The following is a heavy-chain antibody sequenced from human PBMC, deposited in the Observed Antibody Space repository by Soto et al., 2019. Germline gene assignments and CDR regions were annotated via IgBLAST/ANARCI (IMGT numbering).Heavy chain of an antibody. CDR3: ARDVSYALDV. V-gene: IGHV3-74*03. Sequence: EVQLVESGGGLVQPGGSLRLSCAASGFTFSNRWMHWVRQVPGKGLVWVSHINSDGSRTTYADSVKGRFTISRDNAKNTVYLQMNSLRAEDTAVYYCARDVSYALDVWGQGTTVTVSS. D-gene: IGHD3-16*01. J-gene: IGHJ6*02. CDR1: GFTFSNRW. CDR2: INSDGSRT.